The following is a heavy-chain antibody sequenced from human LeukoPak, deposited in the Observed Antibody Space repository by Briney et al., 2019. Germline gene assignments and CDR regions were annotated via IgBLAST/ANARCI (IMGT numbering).Heavy chain of an antibody. Sequence: GYSXXXYWIGWVRQMPGKGVEWMGIIYPGDSDTRYSPSFQGQVTISADKSISTAYLQWSSLKASDTAMYYCATGGSYGAPIQHWGQGTLVTVSS. V-gene: IGHV5-51*01. CDR2: IYPGDSDT. J-gene: IGHJ1*01. CDR3: ATGGSYGAPIQH. D-gene: IGHD4-17*01. CDR1: GYSXXXYW.